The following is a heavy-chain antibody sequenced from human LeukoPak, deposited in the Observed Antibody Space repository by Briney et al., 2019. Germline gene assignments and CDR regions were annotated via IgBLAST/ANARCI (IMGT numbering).Heavy chain of an antibody. Sequence: ASVKVSCNASGYTFTSYYMHWVRQAPGQGLEWMGIINPSGGSTSYAQKFQGRVTMTRDMSTSTVYMELSSLRSEDTAVYYCARELEMATIGVDYWGQGTLVTVSS. V-gene: IGHV1-46*01. D-gene: IGHD5-24*01. CDR3: ARELEMATIGVDY. J-gene: IGHJ4*02. CDR2: INPSGGST. CDR1: GYTFTSYY.